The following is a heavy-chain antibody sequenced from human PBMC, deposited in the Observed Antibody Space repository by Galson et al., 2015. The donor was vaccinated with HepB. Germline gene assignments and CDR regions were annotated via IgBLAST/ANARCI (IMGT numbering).Heavy chain of an antibody. CDR1: GFTFSSYS. Sequence: SLRLSCAASGFTFSSYSMNWVRQAPGKGLEWVSSISSSSSYIYYADSVKGRFTISRDNAKNSLYLQMNSLRAEDTAVYYCARDFFARGYSYGLDAFDIWGQGTMVTVSS. V-gene: IGHV3-21*01. CDR3: ARDFFARGYSYGLDAFDI. J-gene: IGHJ3*02. CDR2: ISSSSSYI. D-gene: IGHD5-18*01.